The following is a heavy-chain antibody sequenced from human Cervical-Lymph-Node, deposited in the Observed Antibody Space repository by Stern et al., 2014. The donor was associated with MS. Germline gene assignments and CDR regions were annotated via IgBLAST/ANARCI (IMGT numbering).Heavy chain of an antibody. Sequence: QVQLQESGPGLVKPSATLTLTCTVSGGSVSSGSYYWSRIRQPPGKGLEWIGYIYYSGSTNYNPSLKSRVTISVDTSKIELSLRLSSVTAADTAVYYCARDRLDSGRPLDYWGQGTLVTVSS. CDR2: IYYSGST. D-gene: IGHD1-26*01. J-gene: IGHJ4*02. V-gene: IGHV4-61*01. CDR3: ARDRLDSGRPLDY. CDR1: GGSVSSGSYY.